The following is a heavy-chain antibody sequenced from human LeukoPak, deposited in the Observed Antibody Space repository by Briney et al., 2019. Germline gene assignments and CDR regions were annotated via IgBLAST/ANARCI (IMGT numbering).Heavy chain of an antibody. CDR1: CGSISSYY. D-gene: IGHD6-13*01. J-gene: IGHJ4*02. Sequence: ETLSLTCTVSCGSISSYYWSWIRQPPGKGLEWIGYIYHSGSSNYNPSLKSRGTISVDTSKKQFSLKLSSVTAADTAVYYCARASMGYSSSWYFDYWGQGTLVTVSS. CDR2: IYHSGSS. CDR3: ARASMGYSSSWYFDY. V-gene: IGHV4-59*01.